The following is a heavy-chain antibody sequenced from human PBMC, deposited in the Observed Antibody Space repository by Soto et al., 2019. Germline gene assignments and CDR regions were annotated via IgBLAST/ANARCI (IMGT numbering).Heavy chain of an antibody. Sequence: SSENLSLTCTVSAGSIDAYYWNWIRQPPRKGLEWIGHIYSDGTTNYNASLKSRVTISMNKSEKKFSLKLTSVTAADTAVYYFARHPGYFFYWSGDHRDLHA. J-gene: IGHJ3*01. D-gene: IGHD2-8*02. V-gene: IGHV4-59*08. CDR3: ARHPGYFFYWSGDHRDLHA. CDR2: IYSDGTT. CDR1: AGSIDAYY.